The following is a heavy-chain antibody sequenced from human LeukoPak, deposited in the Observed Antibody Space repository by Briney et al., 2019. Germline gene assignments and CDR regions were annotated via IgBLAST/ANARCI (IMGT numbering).Heavy chain of an antibody. Sequence: GESLKISCKSSGYSFTTYWIGWVRQMPGKGLGWMGIIYPGDSDTRYSPSFQGQVTISADKSISTAYLQWSSLKASDTAMYYCASAKVATIGPFDYWGQGTLVTVSS. CDR2: IYPGDSDT. CDR1: GYSFTTYW. V-gene: IGHV5-51*01. CDR3: ASAKVATIGPFDY. J-gene: IGHJ4*02. D-gene: IGHD5-24*01.